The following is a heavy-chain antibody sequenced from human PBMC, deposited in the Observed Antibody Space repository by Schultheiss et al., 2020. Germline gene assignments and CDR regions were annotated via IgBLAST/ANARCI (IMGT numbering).Heavy chain of an antibody. J-gene: IGHJ5*02. CDR2: IYYSGST. CDR3: ARHVDDFWSGYYHNWFDP. D-gene: IGHD3-3*01. V-gene: IGHV4-59*08. CDR1: GGSISSYY. Sequence: SETLSLTCTVSGGSISSYYWSWIRQPPGKGLEWIGYIYYSGSTYYNPSLKSRVTISVDTSKNQFSLKLSSVTAADTAVYYCARHVDDFWSGYYHNWFDPWGQGTLVTVSS.